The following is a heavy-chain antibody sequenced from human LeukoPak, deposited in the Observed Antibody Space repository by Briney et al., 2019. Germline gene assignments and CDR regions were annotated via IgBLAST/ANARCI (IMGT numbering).Heavy chain of an antibody. Sequence: ASVKVSCKASGFTFTSSAMQWVRQARGQRLEWKGWIVVGSGNTNYAQKFQERVTMTRDMSTSTAYMELSSLRSEDTTVYYCAADHYDSSGYSAYWGQGTLVTVSS. CDR3: AADHYDSSGYSAY. J-gene: IGHJ4*02. CDR2: IVVGSGNT. CDR1: GFTFTSSA. D-gene: IGHD3-22*01. V-gene: IGHV1-58*02.